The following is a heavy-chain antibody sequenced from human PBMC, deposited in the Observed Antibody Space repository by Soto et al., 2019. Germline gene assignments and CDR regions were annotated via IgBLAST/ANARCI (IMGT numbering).Heavy chain of an antibody. CDR1: GGTFSSYA. V-gene: IGHV1-69*13. D-gene: IGHD2-15*01. J-gene: IGHJ6*02. CDR2: IIPIFGTA. CDR3: ASPYCSGGSCYGYYYGMDA. Sequence: ASVKVSCKASGGTFSSYAISWVRQAPGQGLEWMGGIIPIFGTANYAQKFQGRVTITADESTSTAYMELSSLRSEDTAVYYCASPYCSGGSCYGYYYGMDAWGQGTTVTV.